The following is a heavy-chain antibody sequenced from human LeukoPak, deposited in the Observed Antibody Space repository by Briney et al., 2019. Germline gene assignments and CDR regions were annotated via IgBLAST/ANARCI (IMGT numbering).Heavy chain of an antibody. D-gene: IGHD6-19*01. J-gene: IGHJ2*01. V-gene: IGHV3-11*03. CDR3: ARPKSAWSSHWYFEL. CDR2: ISTTGSYI. CDR1: GFTFSDYY. Sequence: GGSLRLSCAVSGFTFSDYYMSWIRQAPGKGLEWVSYISTTGSYINDADSVKGRFTISRDNAKNSLYLQLNSLSVEDTAVYYCARPKSAWSSHWYFELWGRGTLVTVSS.